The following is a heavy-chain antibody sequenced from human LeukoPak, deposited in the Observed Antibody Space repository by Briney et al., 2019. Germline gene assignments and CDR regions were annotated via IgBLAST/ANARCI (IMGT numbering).Heavy chain of an antibody. CDR3: ARIGRGSGSKRPY. Sequence: WETLSLTCTVSGGSISSSSYYWGWIRQPPGKGLEWIGSIYYSGSTNYNPSLKSRVTISVDTSKNQFSLKLSSVTAADTAVYYCARIGRGSGSKRPYWGQGTLVTVSS. V-gene: IGHV4-39*07. CDR1: GGSISSSSYY. D-gene: IGHD2-15*01. CDR2: IYYSGST. J-gene: IGHJ4*02.